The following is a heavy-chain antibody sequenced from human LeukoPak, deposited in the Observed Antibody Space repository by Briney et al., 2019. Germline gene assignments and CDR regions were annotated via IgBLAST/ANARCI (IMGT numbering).Heavy chain of an antibody. Sequence: GRSLRLSCAASGFTFSSYAMHWVRQAPGKGLEWVAVKSYDGSNKYYADSVKGRFTISRDNSKNTLYLQMNSLRAEDTAVYYCASQLYSYGYYYYYGMDVWGQGTTVTVSS. V-gene: IGHV3-30-3*01. D-gene: IGHD5-18*01. CDR1: GFTFSSYA. CDR3: ASQLYSYGYYYYYGMDV. J-gene: IGHJ6*02. CDR2: KSYDGSNK.